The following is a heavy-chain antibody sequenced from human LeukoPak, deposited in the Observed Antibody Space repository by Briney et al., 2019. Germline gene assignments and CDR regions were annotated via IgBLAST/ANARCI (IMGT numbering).Heavy chain of an antibody. CDR3: GRYSTSSGWFDP. V-gene: IGHV4-39*01. CDR1: GGSISSSSHH. Sequence: PSETLYLTRTVSGGSISSSSHHWGWLRQPPGKGLEWIGSMHYSGSTYYNPSLNSRVTISVDTSKNQFSLKLSSVTAADTAVYYCGRYSTSSGWFDPWGQGTLVTVSS. J-gene: IGHJ5*02. CDR2: MHYSGST. D-gene: IGHD6-6*01.